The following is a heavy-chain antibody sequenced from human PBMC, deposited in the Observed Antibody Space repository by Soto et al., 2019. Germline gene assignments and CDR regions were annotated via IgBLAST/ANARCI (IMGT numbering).Heavy chain of an antibody. CDR1: GFTFGDYA. CDR3: TRGHRGGGYCSSTSRSGCGMDV. D-gene: IGHD2-2*01. V-gene: IGHV3-49*04. Sequence: EVQLVESGGGLVQPGRSLRLSCTASGFTFGDYAMSWVRQAPGKGLEWVGFIRSKAYGGTTEYAASVKGRFTISRDDSKSIAYLQMNSLKTEDTAVYYCTRGHRGGGYCSSTSRSGCGMDVWGQGTTVTVSS. CDR2: IRSKAYGGTT. J-gene: IGHJ6*02.